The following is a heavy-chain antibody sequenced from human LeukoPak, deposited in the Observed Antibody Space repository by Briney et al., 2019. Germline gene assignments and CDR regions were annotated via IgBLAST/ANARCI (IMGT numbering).Heavy chain of an antibody. V-gene: IGHV3-23*01. J-gene: IGHJ4*02. D-gene: IGHD3-22*01. CDR2: ISGSGGNT. Sequence: GGSLRLSCAASGFTFSSYGMSWVRQAPGKGLEWVSYISGSGGNTYYADSVKGRFTISRDNSKNTLYLQMNSLRAEDTAVYYCARVLHNRNYDGSTYYGYWGQGTLVTVSS. CDR3: ARVLHNRNYDGSTYYGY. CDR1: GFTFSSYG.